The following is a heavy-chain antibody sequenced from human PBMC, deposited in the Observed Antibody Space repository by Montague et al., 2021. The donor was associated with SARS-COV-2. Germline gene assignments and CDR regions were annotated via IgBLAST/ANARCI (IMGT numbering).Heavy chain of an antibody. CDR2: IDWDDDK. J-gene: IGHJ6*02. CDR1: GFSLSTSGMC. CDR3: ARMAAEQQLVLSGGCYYYGMDV. Sequence: VKPTPTLTLTCTFSGFSLSTSGMCVSWIRQPPGKALEWLALIDWDDDKYYSTSLKTRLTISKDTSKNQVVLTMTNMDPVDTATYYCARMAAEQQLVLSGGCYYYGMDVGGQGTLVTVSS. D-gene: IGHD6-13*01. V-gene: IGHV2-70*01.